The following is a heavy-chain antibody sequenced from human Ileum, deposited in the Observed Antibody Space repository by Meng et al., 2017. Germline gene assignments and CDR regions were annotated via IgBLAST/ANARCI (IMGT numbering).Heavy chain of an antibody. D-gene: IGHD3-10*01. J-gene: IGHJ4*02. CDR3: TRERSWGDFGYFDD. V-gene: IGHV4-61*01. Sequence: VQLEEVVPRLGTALKNLDVTWTVSGDSVGSSCCCWSWNRQSAEKGLWWIYYVYYNGVTNYNPSLRSRITTSIDTSKNHFSLKQSSVTAVDTALYYCTRERSWGDFGYFDDWGRGTLVTVSS. CDR1: GDSVGSSCCC. CDR2: VYYNGVT.